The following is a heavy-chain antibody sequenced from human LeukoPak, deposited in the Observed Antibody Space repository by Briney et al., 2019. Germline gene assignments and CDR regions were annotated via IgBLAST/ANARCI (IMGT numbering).Heavy chain of an antibody. J-gene: IGHJ4*02. CDR2: IYHSGST. CDR3: ARAEANREGFDY. Sequence: SETLSLTCTVSGYSISSGYYWGWIRQPPGKGLEWIGSIYHSGSTYYNPSLKSRVTISVDTSKNQFSLKLSSVTAADTAVYYCARAEANREGFDYWGQGTLVTVSS. V-gene: IGHV4-38-2*02. CDR1: GYSISSGYY. D-gene: IGHD1-14*01.